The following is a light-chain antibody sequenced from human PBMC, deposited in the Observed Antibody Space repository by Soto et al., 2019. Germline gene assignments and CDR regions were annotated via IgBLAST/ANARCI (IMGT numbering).Light chain of an antibody. J-gene: IGKJ2*01. Sequence: EIVLTQSPGTPSLSPGERATLSCRASQSVSSSYLGWYQQKPGQAPRLLIYGASSRATGIPDRFRGSGSGTDFTLTISRLEPEDFAVYYCQQYGSSPYTFGQGTKLEIK. CDR1: QSVSSSY. CDR2: GAS. V-gene: IGKV3-20*01. CDR3: QQYGSSPYT.